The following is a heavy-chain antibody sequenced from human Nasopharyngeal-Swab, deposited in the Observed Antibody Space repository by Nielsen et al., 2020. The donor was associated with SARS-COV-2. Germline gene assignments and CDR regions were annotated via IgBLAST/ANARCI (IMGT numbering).Heavy chain of an antibody. V-gene: IGHV3-33*01. J-gene: IGHJ4*02. CDR2: IWYDGSNK. CDR1: GFTFSSYG. Sequence: GESLKISCAASGFTFSSYGMHWVRQAPGKGLEWVAVIWYDGSNKYYADSVKGRFTISRDNSKNTLYLQMNSLRAEDTAVYYCARDLRTAAAGTGLDYWGQGTLVTVSS. CDR3: ARDLRTAAAGTGLDY. D-gene: IGHD6-13*01.